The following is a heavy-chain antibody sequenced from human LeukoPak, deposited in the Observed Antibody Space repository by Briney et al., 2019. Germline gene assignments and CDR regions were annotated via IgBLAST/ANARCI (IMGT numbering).Heavy chain of an antibody. D-gene: IGHD3-3*01. CDR1: GGSFSGYY. CDR3: ASLDYDFWSGSQNPDY. CDR2: INHSGST. V-gene: IGHV4-34*01. J-gene: IGHJ4*02. Sequence: SETLSLTCAVYGGSFSGYYWSWIRQPPGKGLEWIGEINHSGSTNYNPSLKSRVTISVDTSKNQFSLKLSSVTAADTAVYYCASLDYDFWSGSQNPDYWGQGTLVTVSS.